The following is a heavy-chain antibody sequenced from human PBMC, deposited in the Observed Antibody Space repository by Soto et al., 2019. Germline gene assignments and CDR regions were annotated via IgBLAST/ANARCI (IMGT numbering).Heavy chain of an antibody. V-gene: IGHV1-69*01. Sequence: QVQLVQSGAEVKKPGSSVKVSCKASGGTFSTYSINWVRQAPGQGLEWMGGINPFFGAANYAQKFQGRVTITADESTSTAHMELSSLRSDDTAVYYCARDLNEWLSGGGAFDIWGQGTMVTVSS. CDR2: INPFFGAA. CDR3: ARDLNEWLSGGGAFDI. CDR1: GGTFSTYS. J-gene: IGHJ3*02. D-gene: IGHD6-19*01.